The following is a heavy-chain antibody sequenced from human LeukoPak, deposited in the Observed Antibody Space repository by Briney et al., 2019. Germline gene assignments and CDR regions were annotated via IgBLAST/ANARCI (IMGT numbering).Heavy chain of an antibody. CDR2: IFYSGNT. J-gene: IGHJ4*02. CDR1: GGSISGSNYY. D-gene: IGHD3-16*02. V-gene: IGHV4-39*01. CDR3: ARTRGYTTNKHYIDY. Sequence: SDTLSLTCTVSGGSISGSNYYWGWIRQPPGKGLELIGSIFYSGNTYYNPSLRSRVTISVDTSKNQFSLRLTSVTAADTAVYYCARTRGYTTNKHYIDYWGQGTLVTVSS.